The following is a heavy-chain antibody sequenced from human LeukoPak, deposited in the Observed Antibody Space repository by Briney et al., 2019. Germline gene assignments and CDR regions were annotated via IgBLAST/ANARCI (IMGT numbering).Heavy chain of an antibody. Sequence: SETLSLTCTVSGGSISSGSYYWSWIRQPAGKGLEWIGRIYTSGSTNYNPSLKSRVTISVDTSKNQFSLKLSSVTAADTAVYYCARVVVVPAAKSAYFDYWGQGTLVTVSS. J-gene: IGHJ4*02. CDR3: ARVVVVPAAKSAYFDY. D-gene: IGHD2-2*01. V-gene: IGHV4-61*02. CDR1: GGSISSGSYY. CDR2: IYTSGST.